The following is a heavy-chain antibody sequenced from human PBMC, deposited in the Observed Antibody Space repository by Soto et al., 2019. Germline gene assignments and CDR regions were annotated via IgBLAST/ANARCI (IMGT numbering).Heavy chain of an antibody. D-gene: IGHD3-3*01. V-gene: IGHV1-18*01. CDR2: ISAYNGNT. Sequence: QVQLVQSGAEVKKPGASVKVSCKASGYTFTSYGISWVRQAPGQGLEWMGWISAYNGNTNYAQKLQGRVTMTTDTSTSTAYRELRSLRSGDAAVYYCARTGGGTIFGVVIIGVHWFDPWGQGTLVTVSS. CDR3: ARTGGGTIFGVVIIGVHWFDP. CDR1: GYTFTSYG. J-gene: IGHJ5*02.